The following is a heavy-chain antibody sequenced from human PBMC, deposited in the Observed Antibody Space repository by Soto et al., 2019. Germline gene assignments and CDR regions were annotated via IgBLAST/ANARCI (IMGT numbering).Heavy chain of an antibody. CDR1: GFTFSSYG. CDR2: ISYDGSLK. D-gene: IGHD3-3*01. J-gene: IGHJ6*02. V-gene: IGHV3-30*18. CDR3: AKDFNDFWRSSYYGMDV. Sequence: QVLLVESGGGVVQPGRSLRLSCTASGFTFSSYGMYWVRQAPGKGLEWVALISYDGSLKYYADSVKGRFTISRDKSKSTLYRQMNSLRPEDTAVYYCAKDFNDFWRSSYYGMDVWGQGTTVTVSS.